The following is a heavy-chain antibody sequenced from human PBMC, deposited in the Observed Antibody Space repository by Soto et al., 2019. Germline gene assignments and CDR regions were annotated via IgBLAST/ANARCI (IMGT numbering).Heavy chain of an antibody. CDR3: ARQHDRSGYYYVGHWYSAMDV. CDR2: INSDGRST. CDR1: GFTFSSYW. V-gene: IGHV3-74*01. J-gene: IGHJ6*02. Sequence: PGRSLRLSCAASGFTFSSYWMHSVRHAPWKALVWVPRINSDGRSTIYADSVKVRFTISRDNAKNTLYLQMNSLRAEDTAVYYCARQHDRSGYYYVGHWYSAMDVWGQGITLTVYS. D-gene: IGHD3-22*01.